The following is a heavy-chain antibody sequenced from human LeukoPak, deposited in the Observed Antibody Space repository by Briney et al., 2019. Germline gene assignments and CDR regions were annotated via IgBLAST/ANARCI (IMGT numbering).Heavy chain of an antibody. CDR3: ARETAARLFDY. CDR2: IYYSGST. J-gene: IGHJ4*02. V-gene: IGHV4-59*01. Sequence: SETLSLTCTVSGGSISNYYWNWIRQPPGKRLEWIGYIYYSGSTNYNPSLKSRVTISVDTSKSQFSLNLSSVTAADTAVYYCARETAARLFDYWGQGTLVTVSS. D-gene: IGHD6-6*01. CDR1: GGSISNYY.